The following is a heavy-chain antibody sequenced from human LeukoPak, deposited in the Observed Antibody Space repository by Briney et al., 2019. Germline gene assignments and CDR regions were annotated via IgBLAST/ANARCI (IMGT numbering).Heavy chain of an antibody. Sequence: PGGSLRLSCAASGFTFNNYWMTWFRQAPGKGLEWVANIKQDGTEIFYVDSARGRFIISRDNAENSLYLQMNSLRVEDTAVYYCARTPDGADYWGQGTLVTVSS. D-gene: IGHD3-10*01. CDR3: ARTPDGADY. J-gene: IGHJ4*02. CDR2: IKQDGTEI. V-gene: IGHV3-7*01. CDR1: GFTFNNYW.